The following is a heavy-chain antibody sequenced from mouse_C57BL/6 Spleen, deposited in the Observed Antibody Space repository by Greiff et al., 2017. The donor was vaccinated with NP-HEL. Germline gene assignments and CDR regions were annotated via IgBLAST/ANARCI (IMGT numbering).Heavy chain of an antibody. D-gene: IGHD2-1*01. CDR3: ARGAYGNYFYYFDY. CDR2: ISSGSSTI. J-gene: IGHJ2*01. V-gene: IGHV5-17*01. Sequence: EVNLVESGGGLVKPGGSLKLSCAASGFTFSDYGMHWVRQAPEKGLEWVAYISSGSSTIYYADTVKGRFTISRDNAKNTLFLQMTSLRSEDTAMYYCARGAYGNYFYYFDYWGQGTTLTVSS. CDR1: GFTFSDYG.